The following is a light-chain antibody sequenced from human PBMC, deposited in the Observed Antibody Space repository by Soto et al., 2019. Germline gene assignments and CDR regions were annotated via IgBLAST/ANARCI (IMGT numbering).Light chain of an antibody. CDR2: DAS. V-gene: IGKV1-5*01. CDR1: QNINNW. CDR3: QRYDGN. J-gene: IGKJ3*01. Sequence: DIQLTQSPSTLSASVGDRVTLTCRASQNINNWLAGYQQKPGKAPKVLIYDASSLESGGSSRFSGSGSGTEFTLTISSLQPDDFATYYCQRYDGNFGPGTKVDIK.